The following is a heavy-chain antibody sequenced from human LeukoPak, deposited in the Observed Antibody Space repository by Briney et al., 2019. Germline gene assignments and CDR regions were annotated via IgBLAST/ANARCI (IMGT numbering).Heavy chain of an antibody. V-gene: IGHV1-2*02. CDR2: INPNSGGT. Sequence: ASVKVSCKASGYTFTGYYMHWVRQAPGQGLEWMGWINPNSGGTNYAQKFQGRVTMTRDTSINTAYMELSRLRSDDTAVYYCARATRITMVRGVISYWGQGTLVTVSS. D-gene: IGHD3-10*01. CDR3: ARATRITMVRGVISY. J-gene: IGHJ4*02. CDR1: GYTFTGYY.